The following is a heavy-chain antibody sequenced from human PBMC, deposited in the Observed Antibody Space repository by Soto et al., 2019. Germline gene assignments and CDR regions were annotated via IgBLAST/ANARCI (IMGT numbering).Heavy chain of an antibody. D-gene: IGHD3-22*01. V-gene: IGHV3-30*18. J-gene: IGHJ4*02. CDR2: ISYHGGIK. CDR1: GFTFRNFF. CDR3: AKGRVTTMIVVVMLFDY. Sequence: SLKISCAGSGFTFRNFFIHWVRQAPGKGLEWVAYISYHGGIKYYADSVKGPFTISRDNSKNTLYLQMNSLRAEDTAVYYCAKGRVTTMIVVVMLFDYWGQGTLVTVSS.